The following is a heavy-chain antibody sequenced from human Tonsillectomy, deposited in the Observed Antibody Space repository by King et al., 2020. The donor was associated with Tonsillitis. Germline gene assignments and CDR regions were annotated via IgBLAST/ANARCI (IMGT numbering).Heavy chain of an antibody. Sequence: QLQESGPGLVKPSETLSLTCTVPGGSISSYYWSWIRQPPGKGLEWIGYIYYSGSTNYNPSLKSRVTISVDTSKNQFSLKLSSVTAADTAVYYCARASGTGYFDYWGQGTLVTVSS. CDR3: ARASGTGYFDY. CDR2: IYYSGST. D-gene: IGHD3/OR15-3a*01. V-gene: IGHV4-59*01. CDR1: GGSISSYY. J-gene: IGHJ4*02.